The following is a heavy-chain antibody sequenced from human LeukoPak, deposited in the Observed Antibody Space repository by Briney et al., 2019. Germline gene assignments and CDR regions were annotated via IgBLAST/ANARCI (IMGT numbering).Heavy chain of an antibody. J-gene: IGHJ4*02. CDR2: IYTSGST. Sequence: SQTLSLTCTVSGGSISSGSYYWSWIRQPAGKGLEWIGRIYTSGSTNYNPSLKSRVTMSVDTSKNQFSLKLSSVTAADTAVYYCATEVAGYWGQGTLVTVSS. CDR3: ATEVAGY. V-gene: IGHV4-61*02. D-gene: IGHD1-1*01. CDR1: GGSISSGSYY.